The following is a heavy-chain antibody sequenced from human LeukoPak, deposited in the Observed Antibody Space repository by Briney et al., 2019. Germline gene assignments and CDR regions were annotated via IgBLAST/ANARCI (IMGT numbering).Heavy chain of an antibody. CDR3: ARDNWNDGIDY. V-gene: IGHV3-33*01. CDR2: IWYDGSNK. D-gene: IGHD1-1*01. Sequence: PGGSLRLSCVASGFTFSSYGMHWVRQAPGKGLEWVAVIWYDGSNKYYADSVKGRFTISRDNSKNTLYLQMNSLRAEDTAVYYCARDNWNDGIDYWGQGTLVTVSS. J-gene: IGHJ4*02. CDR1: GFTFSSYG.